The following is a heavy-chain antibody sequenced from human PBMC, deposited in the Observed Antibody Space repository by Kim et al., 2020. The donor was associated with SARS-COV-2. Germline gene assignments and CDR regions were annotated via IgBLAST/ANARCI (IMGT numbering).Heavy chain of an antibody. Sequence: GESLKISCKGSGYSFTTYWIGWVRQMPGKGLEWMGIIYPGDSDTRYSPSFQGQVTISADKSISTAYLQWSGLKTSDTAMYYCARPCKSGSSDRSFDYWGQGTLVTVSS. J-gene: IGHJ4*02. CDR3: ARPCKSGSSDRSFDY. D-gene: IGHD6-6*01. CDR2: IYPGDSDT. V-gene: IGHV5-51*01. CDR1: GYSFTTYW.